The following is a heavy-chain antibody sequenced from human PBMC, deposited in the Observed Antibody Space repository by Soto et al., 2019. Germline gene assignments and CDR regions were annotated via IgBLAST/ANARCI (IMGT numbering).Heavy chain of an antibody. CDR1: GYTFTSYD. CDR2: MNPNSGNT. CDR3: ARGHERIQLLYYYYYMDV. J-gene: IGHJ6*03. Sequence: QVQLVQSGAEVKKPGASVKVSCKASGYTFTSYDINWVRQATGQGLEWMGWMNPNSGNTGYAQKFQGRVTMTRNTSRSTAYMELSSLRSEDTAVYYCARGHERIQLLYYYYYMDVWGKGTTVTVSS. D-gene: IGHD5-18*01. V-gene: IGHV1-8*01.